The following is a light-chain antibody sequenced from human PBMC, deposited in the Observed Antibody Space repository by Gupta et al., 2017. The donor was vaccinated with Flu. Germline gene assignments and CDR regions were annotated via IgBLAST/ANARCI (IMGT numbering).Light chain of an antibody. CDR3: LSFTVASTRV. V-gene: IGLV2-14*01. CDR2: GVD. Sequence: APTQPASVSGSPGQSVTISCTGSNMDVGGFIHVSWYQQHPDRPPKLLMSGVDVRPSGVSARFSGSKSGNTASLTISGLQPEDEADYYCLSFTVASTRVFGTGT. CDR1: NMDVGGFIH. J-gene: IGLJ1*01.